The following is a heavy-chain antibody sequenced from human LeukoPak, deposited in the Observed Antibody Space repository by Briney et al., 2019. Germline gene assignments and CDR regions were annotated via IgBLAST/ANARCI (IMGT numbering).Heavy chain of an antibody. CDR1: GFTFSSYA. CDR2: ISYDGSNK. J-gene: IGHJ6*02. Sequence: GRSLRLSCAASGFTFSSYAMHWVRQAPGKGLEWVAVISYDGSNKYYADSVKGRFTISRDNSKNTLYLQMNSLRAEDTAVYYCARDLGGSGWHYYYYGMDVWGQGTTVTVSS. V-gene: IGHV3-30-3*01. D-gene: IGHD6-19*01. CDR3: ARDLGGSGWHYYYYGMDV.